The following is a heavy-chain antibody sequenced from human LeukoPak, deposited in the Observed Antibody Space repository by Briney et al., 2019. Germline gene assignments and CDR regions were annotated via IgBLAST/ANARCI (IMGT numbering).Heavy chain of an antibody. D-gene: IGHD3-22*01. Sequence: SVGVSCKASGYTFTDYYTHWVRQAPGQGLEWLGWINPYGVGTNNAPKFQGRVTMTRDTSISSAYMELTSLRSDDAAVYYCARVPGGYYYEIASWGQGTLVT. CDR3: ARVPGGYYYEIAS. V-gene: IGHV1-2*02. CDR1: GYTFTDYY. J-gene: IGHJ5*01. CDR2: INPYGVGT.